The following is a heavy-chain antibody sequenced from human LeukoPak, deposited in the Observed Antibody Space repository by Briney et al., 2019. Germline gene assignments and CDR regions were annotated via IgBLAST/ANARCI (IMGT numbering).Heavy chain of an antibody. V-gene: IGHV3-23*01. D-gene: IGHD5-18*01. Sequence: PGGSLRLSCAASGFTFSSYAMSWVRQAPGKGLEWVSAISGSGGGTYYADSVKGRFTISRDNSQNTLYLQMNSLRAEDTALYYCAKDLTAVGAGGFDLWGQGTMVTVSS. CDR1: GFTFSSYA. CDR2: ISGSGGGT. CDR3: AKDLTAVGAGGFDL. J-gene: IGHJ3*01.